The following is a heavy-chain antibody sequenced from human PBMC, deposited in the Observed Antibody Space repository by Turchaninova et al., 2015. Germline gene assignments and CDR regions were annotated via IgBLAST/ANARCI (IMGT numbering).Heavy chain of an antibody. J-gene: IGHJ3*02. V-gene: IGHV4-39*01. CDR2: IYYSGST. D-gene: IGHD4-11*01. Sequence: QLQLQESGPGLGKPSETLALTCPGSGGSISSSSYYWGWIRQPPGKGLEWIGSIYYSGSTYYNPSLKSRVTISVDTSKNQFSLKLSSVTAADTAVYYCARLSMTTVTRGAFDIWGQGTMVTVSS. CDR1: GGSISSSSYY. CDR3: ARLSMTTVTRGAFDI.